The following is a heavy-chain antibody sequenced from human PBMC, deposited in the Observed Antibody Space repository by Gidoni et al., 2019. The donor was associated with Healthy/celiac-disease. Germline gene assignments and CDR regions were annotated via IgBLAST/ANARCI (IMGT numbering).Heavy chain of an antibody. CDR3: ATGRHDYSNYVPFDY. Sequence: QVQLVQSGAEVKKPGAPVKVSCKVSGYTLPELSMHSVRQAPGKGLEWMGGFDPEDGETIYAQKFQGRVTMTEDTSTDTAYMELSSLRSEDTAVYYCATGRHDYSNYVPFDYWGQGTLVTVSS. D-gene: IGHD4-4*01. CDR1: GYTLPELS. J-gene: IGHJ4*02. CDR2: FDPEDGET. V-gene: IGHV1-24*01.